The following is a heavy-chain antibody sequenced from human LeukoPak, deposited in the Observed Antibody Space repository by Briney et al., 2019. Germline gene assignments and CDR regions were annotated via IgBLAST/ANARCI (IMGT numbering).Heavy chain of an antibody. CDR2: INWNGGST. CDR3: ARDRERFLEWFNPKYFDY. CDR1: GFTFDDYG. J-gene: IGHJ4*02. V-gene: IGHV3-20*04. D-gene: IGHD3-3*01. Sequence: GGSLGLSCAASGFTFDDYGMSWVRHAPGKGLEWVSGINWNGGSTNYADSVKGRFTISRDNAKNSLFLQMNSLRAEDTALYYCARDRERFLEWFNPKYFDYWGQGTLVTVSS.